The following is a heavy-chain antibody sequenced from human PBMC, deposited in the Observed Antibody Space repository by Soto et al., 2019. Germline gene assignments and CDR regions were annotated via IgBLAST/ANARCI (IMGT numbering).Heavy chain of an antibody. CDR1: GFTFTSSA. CDR3: AAAPFHYYPWDYYGMDV. J-gene: IGHJ6*02. CDR2: IVVGSGNT. D-gene: IGHD3-22*01. V-gene: IGHV1-58*01. Sequence: QMQLVQSGPEVKKPGTSVKVSCKASGFTFTSSAVQWVRQARGQRLEWIGWIVVGSGNTNYAQKFQERVTITRDMSTSTAYMELSSLRSEDTAVYYCAAAPFHYYPWDYYGMDVWGQGTTVTVSS.